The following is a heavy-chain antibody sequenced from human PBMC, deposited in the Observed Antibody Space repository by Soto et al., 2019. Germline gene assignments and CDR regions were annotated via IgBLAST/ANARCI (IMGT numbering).Heavy chain of an antibody. V-gene: IGHV3-30*18. D-gene: IGHD4-17*01. CDR3: AKDRSGPYGGYAVDY. Sequence: LRLSCAASGFTFSSYGMHWVRQAPGKGLEWVAVISYDGSNKYYADSVKGRFTISRDNSKNTLYLQMNSLRAEDTAVYYCAKDRSGPYGGYAVDYWGQGTLVTVSS. J-gene: IGHJ4*02. CDR2: ISYDGSNK. CDR1: GFTFSSYG.